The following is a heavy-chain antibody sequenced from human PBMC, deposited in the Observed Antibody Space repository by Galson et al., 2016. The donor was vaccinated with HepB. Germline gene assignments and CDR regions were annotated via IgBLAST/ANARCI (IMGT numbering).Heavy chain of an antibody. J-gene: IGHJ4*02. V-gene: IGHV3-23*01. Sequence: SLRLSCATSGFTLSSYAMSWVRQAPGKGLEWVSAICPDSGTTYYADSVKGRFTISRDNSMNTLYLQMNSPTGEDTAEYYCAKGTSASCYSSLNYWGQGTLVIVSS. CDR3: AKGTSASCYSSLNY. CDR2: ICPDSGTT. D-gene: IGHD2-2*01. CDR1: GFTLSSYA.